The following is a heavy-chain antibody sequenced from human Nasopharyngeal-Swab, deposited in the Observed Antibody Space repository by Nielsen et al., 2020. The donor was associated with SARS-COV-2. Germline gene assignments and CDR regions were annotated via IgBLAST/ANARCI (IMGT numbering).Heavy chain of an antibody. CDR3: AVPRDGYNWGLDY. CDR1: GYTFTGYY. D-gene: IGHD5-24*01. CDR2: INPNSGGT. V-gene: IGHV1-2*02. Sequence: ASVKVSCKASGYTFTGYYMHWVRQAPGQGLEWMGWINPNSGGTNYAQKFQGRVTITRDTSASTAYMELSSLRSEDTAVYYCAVPRDGYNWGLDYWGQGTRVTVSS. J-gene: IGHJ4*02.